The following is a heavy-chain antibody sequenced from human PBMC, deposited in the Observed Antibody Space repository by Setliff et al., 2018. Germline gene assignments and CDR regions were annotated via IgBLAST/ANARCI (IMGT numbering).Heavy chain of an antibody. V-gene: IGHV3-7*01. D-gene: IGHD3-10*01. Sequence: LRLSCTASGLSYINDWVSWVRQAPGKGLEWLASINPHGSEKYYADSVKGRFTISRDNAKNSLSLQMNNLRTEDTAVYCFGAGTCSYWGQGTLVTVSS. CDR1: GLSYINDW. J-gene: IGHJ4*02. CDR2: INPHGSEK. CDR3: GAGTCSY.